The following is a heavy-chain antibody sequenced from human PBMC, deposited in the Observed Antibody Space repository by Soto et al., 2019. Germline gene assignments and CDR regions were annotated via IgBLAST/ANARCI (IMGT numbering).Heavy chain of an antibody. D-gene: IGHD2-2*02. CDR1: GGSINSYC. J-gene: IGHJ4*02. CDR2: IFDSGNA. CDR3: ARLACSSTRCFTYFDY. Sequence: PSETLSLTCTVSGGSINSYCWSWIRQPPGKGLEWIAYIFDSGNANYNPSLKSRVTISVDTSKNQFSLKLSSVTAADTAVYYCARLACSSTRCFTYFDYWGQGALVTVSS. V-gene: IGHV4-59*08.